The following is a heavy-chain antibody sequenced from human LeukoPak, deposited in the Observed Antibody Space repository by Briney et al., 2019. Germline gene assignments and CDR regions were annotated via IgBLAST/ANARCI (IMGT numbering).Heavy chain of an antibody. V-gene: IGHV3-53*04. J-gene: IGHJ5*02. CDR1: GFTVSSNY. D-gene: IGHD3-22*01. CDR2: IYSGGST. CDR3: ARDMNYYDSSGYLIT. Sequence: GGSLRLSCAASGFTVSSNYMSWVRQAPGKGLEWVSVIYSGGSTYYADSVKGRSTISRHNSKNTLYLQMNSLRAEDTAVYYCARDMNYYDSSGYLITWGQGTLVTVSS.